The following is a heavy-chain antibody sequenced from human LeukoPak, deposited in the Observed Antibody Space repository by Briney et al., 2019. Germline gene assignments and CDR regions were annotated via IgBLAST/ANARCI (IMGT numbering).Heavy chain of an antibody. J-gene: IGHJ6*03. Sequence: GESLKISCKASGYVFIRHWIGWVRQVPGKGLEWMGVIHPEDSYSRYNPAFQGQVTLSVDESTSTAYLQLSSLKASDTAIYYCARQNHYYYCMDVWGRGTAVTVSS. V-gene: IGHV5-51*01. CDR2: IHPEDSYS. CDR1: GYVFIRHW. CDR3: ARQNHYYYCMDV.